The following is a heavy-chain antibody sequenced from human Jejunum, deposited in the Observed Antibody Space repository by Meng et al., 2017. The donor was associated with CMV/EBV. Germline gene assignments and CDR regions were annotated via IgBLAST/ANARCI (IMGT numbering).Heavy chain of an antibody. V-gene: IGHV3-30*14. D-gene: IGHD1-26*01. Sequence: TFKSYTMHWVRQAPGKGLEWVAVISHDAMHSYCSESVRGRFIISRDNSKDTLYLQMNGLRRDDAAVYFCAREIVGATRREAYYFATWGQGTAVTVSS. J-gene: IGHJ4*02. CDR2: ISHDAMHS. CDR1: TFKSYT. CDR3: AREIVGATRREAYYFAT.